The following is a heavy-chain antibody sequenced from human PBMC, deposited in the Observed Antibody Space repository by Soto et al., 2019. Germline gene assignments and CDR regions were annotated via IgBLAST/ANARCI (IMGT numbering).Heavy chain of an antibody. V-gene: IGHV4-39*01. Sequence: SETLSLTCTVSGGSISSSTYYWGWIRQPPGKGLEWIGSLYSSGSTYYNPSLKSRVAISVDTSKNQLSLNLTSVTAADTAVYYCARQTIAARPGPYWGQGTLGTVSS. D-gene: IGHD6-6*01. CDR2: LYSSGST. J-gene: IGHJ4*02. CDR1: GGSISSSTYY. CDR3: ARQTIAARPGPY.